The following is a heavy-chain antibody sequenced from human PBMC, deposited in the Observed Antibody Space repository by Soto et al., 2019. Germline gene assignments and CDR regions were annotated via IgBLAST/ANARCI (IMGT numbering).Heavy chain of an antibody. CDR3: ASFLCSRSSCYLFYGMDV. Sequence: ASVTVACEACRYTSTGYYMHWVRQGPGQGLEWMGWINPNSGDTKYVQEFQGRVTMTRDTSISTAYMELGRLRSDDTAVYYCASFLCSRSSCYLFYGMDVWGQGTTVTVS. CDR2: INPNSGDT. D-gene: IGHD2-15*01. V-gene: IGHV1-2*02. J-gene: IGHJ6*02. CDR1: RYTSTGYY.